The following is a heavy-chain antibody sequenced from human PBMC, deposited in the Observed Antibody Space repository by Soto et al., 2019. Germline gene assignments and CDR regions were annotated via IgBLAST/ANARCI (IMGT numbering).Heavy chain of an antibody. CDR2: LTPVFYTP. Sequence: SVKVSCKSCGGTFNSFAISWVRQAPGQGLEGMGGLTPVFYTPNYTQKFHRSVKITVDDSTHRAYMELSSLTSDDKAIYYCASSSPDTPTNAFDVWDQGTLVTVSS. CDR3: ASSSPDTPTNAFDV. D-gene: IGHD6-6*01. CDR1: GGTFNSFA. J-gene: IGHJ3*01. V-gene: IGHV1-69*13.